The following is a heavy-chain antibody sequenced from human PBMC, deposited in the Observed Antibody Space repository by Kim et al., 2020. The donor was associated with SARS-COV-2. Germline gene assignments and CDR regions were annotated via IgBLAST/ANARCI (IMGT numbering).Heavy chain of an antibody. J-gene: IGHJ4*02. CDR1: GGSISRYF. D-gene: IGHD3-9*01. CDR2: IYYSGST. Sequence: SETLSLTCSVSGGSISRYFWSWIRQPPGKGLEWIGYIYYSGSTKYNPSLESRVTLSVDPSTNQFSLTLTSLTAADTAVYYCARVLTTGYSDYWGRGTLVTVSS. V-gene: IGHV4-59*01. CDR3: ARVLTTGYSDY.